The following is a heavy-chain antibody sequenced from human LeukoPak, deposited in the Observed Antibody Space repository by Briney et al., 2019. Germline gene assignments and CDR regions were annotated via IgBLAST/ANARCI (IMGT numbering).Heavy chain of an antibody. CDR1: GFTFSSYA. CDR3: AKDGGKMVSDPSYKELELRHNWFDP. D-gene: IGHD1-7*01. CDR2: ISGSGGST. Sequence: PGGSLRLSCAASGFTFSSYAMSWVRQAPGKGLEWVSAISGSGGSTYYADSVKGRFTISRDNSKNTLYLQMNSLRAEDTAVYYCAKDGGKMVSDPSYKELELRHNWFDPWGQGTLVTVSS. J-gene: IGHJ5*02. V-gene: IGHV3-23*01.